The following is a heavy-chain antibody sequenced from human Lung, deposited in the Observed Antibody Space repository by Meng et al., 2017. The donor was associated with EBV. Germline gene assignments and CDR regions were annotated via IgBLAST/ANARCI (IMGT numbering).Heavy chain of an antibody. CDR1: GFTFSSYS. CDR2: ISSSSSYI. CDR3: ARAAAGTDCFDY. V-gene: IGHV3-21*01. Sequence: EVQLVEYGGGLVKPGGSXXLSCAASGFTFSSYSMNWVRQAPGKGLEWVSSISSSSSYIYYADSVKGRFTISRDNAKNSLYLQMNSLRAEDTAVYYCARAAAGTDCFDYWGQGTLVTVSS. J-gene: IGHJ4*02. D-gene: IGHD6-13*01.